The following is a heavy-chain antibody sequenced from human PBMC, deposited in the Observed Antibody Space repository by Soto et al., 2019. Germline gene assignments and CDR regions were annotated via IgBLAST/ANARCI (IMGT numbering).Heavy chain of an antibody. J-gene: IGHJ4*02. CDR3: ASQEGKFDY. CDR2: IYYSGST. V-gene: IGHV4-61*01. Sequence: SETLSLTCPFSGCSVSSGSYYWSWIRQPPGKGLEWIGYIYYSGSTNYNPSLKSRVTISVDTSKNQFSLKLSSVTAADTAVYYCASQEGKFDYWGQGTLVTVSS. CDR1: GCSVSSGSYY.